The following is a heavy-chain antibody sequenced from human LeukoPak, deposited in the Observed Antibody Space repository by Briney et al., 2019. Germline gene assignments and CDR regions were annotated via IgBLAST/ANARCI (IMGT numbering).Heavy chain of an antibody. J-gene: IGHJ4*02. Sequence: PGGSLRLSCAAAGFTFSTYAMHWVRQAPGKGLEWVALTSFDGNNEYYADSVKGRFTISRDNFKNTLYLQMNSLRPEDTAVYYCAKGGSSSWDYFDYWGQGTLVTVSS. D-gene: IGHD6-13*01. CDR2: TSFDGNNE. V-gene: IGHV3-30*04. CDR1: GFTFSTYA. CDR3: AKGGSSSWDYFDY.